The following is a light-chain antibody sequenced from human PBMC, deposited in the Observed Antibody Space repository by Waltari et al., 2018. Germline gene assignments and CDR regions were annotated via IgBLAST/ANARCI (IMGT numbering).Light chain of an antibody. Sequence: DIQMTQSPSTPSASVGDRVTITCRASQSVDAWLAWYQQKPGKAPKFLIYKASNLESGVPSRFSGSGSGTEFSLTITSLQPDDFGTYYCQQYSSYPPTFGQGSKLEI. CDR3: QQYSSYPPT. CDR1: QSVDAW. V-gene: IGKV1-5*03. J-gene: IGKJ2*01. CDR2: KAS.